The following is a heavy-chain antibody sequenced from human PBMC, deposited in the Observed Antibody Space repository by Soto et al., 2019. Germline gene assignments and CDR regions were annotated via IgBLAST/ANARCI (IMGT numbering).Heavy chain of an antibody. CDR1: GFTFSSYW. V-gene: IGHV3-7*01. CDR2: IKEDGSEK. CDR3: ARTDRDFYGLDV. Sequence: EVQLVESGGGLVQPGGSLRLSCAASGFTFSSYWMSWVRQAPGKGLEWVANIKEDGSEKYYVDSVKGRFTISRDNAKNSLYLQMNSLRVGDTAVYYCARTDRDFYGLDVWGQGTTVIVSS. J-gene: IGHJ6*02.